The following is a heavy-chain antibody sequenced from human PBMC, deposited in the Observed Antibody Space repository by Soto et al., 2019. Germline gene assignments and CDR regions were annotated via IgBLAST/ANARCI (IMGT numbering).Heavy chain of an antibody. Sequence: GGSLRLSCAASGFTFDDYTMHWVRQAPGKGLEWVSLISWDGGSTYYADSVKGRFTISRDNSKNSLYLQMNSLRAEDTALYYCARDIYTYNYDSSGYDAFDIWGQGTMVTVSS. D-gene: IGHD3-22*01. V-gene: IGHV3-43*01. J-gene: IGHJ3*02. CDR1: GFTFDDYT. CDR2: ISWDGGST. CDR3: ARDIYTYNYDSSGYDAFDI.